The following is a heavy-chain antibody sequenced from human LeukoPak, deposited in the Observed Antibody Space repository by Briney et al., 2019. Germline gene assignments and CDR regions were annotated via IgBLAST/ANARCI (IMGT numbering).Heavy chain of an antibody. CDR2: INPNSGGT. Sequence: ASVKVSCKASGYTFTGYYMHWVRQAPGQGLEWMGLINPNSGGTNYAQKFRGRVTMTRDTSISTAYMELSRLRSDDTAVYYCARDPSIVGATAPTDYWGQGTLVTVSS. J-gene: IGHJ4*02. CDR1: GYTFTGYY. CDR3: ARDPSIVGATAPTDY. D-gene: IGHD1-26*01. V-gene: IGHV1-2*02.